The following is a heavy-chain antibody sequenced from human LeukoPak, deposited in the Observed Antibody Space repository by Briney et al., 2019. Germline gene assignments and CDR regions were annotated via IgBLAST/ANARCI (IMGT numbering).Heavy chain of an antibody. J-gene: IGHJ1*01. CDR3: ARPYCGGDCYSLYFQH. Sequence: GESLKISCKGSGYSFTSYWVGWVRQMPGKGLEWMGIIYPGDSDTRYSPSFQGQVTISADKSISTAYLQWSSLKASDTAMYYCARPYCGGDCYSLYFQHWGQGTLVTVSS. D-gene: IGHD2-21*02. V-gene: IGHV5-51*01. CDR1: GYSFTSYW. CDR2: IYPGDSDT.